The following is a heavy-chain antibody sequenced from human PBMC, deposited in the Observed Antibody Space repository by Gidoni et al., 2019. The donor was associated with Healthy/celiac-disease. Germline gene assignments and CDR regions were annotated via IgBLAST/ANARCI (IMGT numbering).Heavy chain of an antibody. D-gene: IGHD3-22*01. CDR1: GGTFSSYA. Sequence: QVQLVQSGAEVKKPGSSVNVSCKASGGTFSSYAISWVRQAPGQGLEWMGGIIPIFGTANYAQKFQGRVTITADESTSTAYMELSSLRSEDTAVYYCARYYYDSSGYYGNAFDIWGQGTMVTVSS. CDR2: IIPIFGTA. V-gene: IGHV1-69*01. CDR3: ARYYYDSSGYYGNAFDI. J-gene: IGHJ3*02.